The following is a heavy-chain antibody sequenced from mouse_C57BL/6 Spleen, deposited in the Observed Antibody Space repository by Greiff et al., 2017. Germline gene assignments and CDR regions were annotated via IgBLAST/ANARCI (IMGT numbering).Heavy chain of an antibody. V-gene: IGHV6-3*01. CDR2: IRLKSDNYAT. D-gene: IGHD2-1*01. CDR3: TVIYGNHEVFAY. CDR1: GFTFSNYW. Sequence: EVKLVESGGGLVQPGGSMKLSCVASGFTFSNYWMNWVRQSPEKGLEWVAQIRLKSDNYATHYAESVKGRFTISRDDSKSSVYLQMNNLRAEDTGIYYCTVIYGNHEVFAYWGQGTLVTVSA. J-gene: IGHJ3*01.